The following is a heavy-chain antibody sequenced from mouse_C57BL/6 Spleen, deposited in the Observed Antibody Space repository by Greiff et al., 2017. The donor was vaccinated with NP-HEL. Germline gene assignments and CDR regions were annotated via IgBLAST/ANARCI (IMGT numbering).Heavy chain of an antibody. CDR3: ARYGGYFDY. V-gene: IGHV5-4*01. CDR2: ISGGGSYT. Sequence: EVQRVESGGGLVKPGGSLKLSCAASGFTFSSYAMSWVRQTPEKRLEWVATISGGGSYTYYPDNVKGRFTISRDNAKNNLYLQMSHLKSEDTAMYYCARYGGYFDYWGQGTTLTVSS. J-gene: IGHJ2*01. CDR1: GFTFSSYA. D-gene: IGHD1-1*02.